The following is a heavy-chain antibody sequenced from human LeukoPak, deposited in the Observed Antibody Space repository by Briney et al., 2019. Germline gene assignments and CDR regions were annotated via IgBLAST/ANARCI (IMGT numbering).Heavy chain of an antibody. CDR3: ARDRVGSSSFDY. V-gene: IGHV4-31*03. CDR1: GRFISSGGYY. Sequence: SETLSLICTVSGRFISSGGYYWSWIRQHPGKGLEWIRYIYYSGSTYYNASLKSRDTISLDTSKNQFSLKLSSVTAADTAVYYCARDRVGSSSFDYWGQGTLVTVSS. CDR2: IYYSGST. D-gene: IGHD6-13*01. J-gene: IGHJ4*02.